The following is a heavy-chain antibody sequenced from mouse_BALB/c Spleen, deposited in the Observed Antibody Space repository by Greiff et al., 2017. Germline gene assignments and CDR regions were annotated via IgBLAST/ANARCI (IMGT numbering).Heavy chain of an antibody. J-gene: IGHJ4*01. V-gene: IGHV5-6*01. Sequence: EVQLVESGGDLVKPGGSLKLSCAASGFTFSSYGMSWVRQTPDKRLEWVATISSGGSYTYYPDSVKGRFTISRDNAKNTLYLQMSSLKSEDTAMYYCARWEDYWGQGTSVTVSS. CDR1: GFTFSSYG. CDR3: ARWEDY. CDR2: ISSGGSYT. D-gene: IGHD4-1*01.